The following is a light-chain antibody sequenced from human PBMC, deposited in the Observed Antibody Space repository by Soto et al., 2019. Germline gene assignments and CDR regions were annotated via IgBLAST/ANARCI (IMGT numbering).Light chain of an antibody. V-gene: IGKV3-11*01. Sequence: EIVWTQSPATLSLSPGERATLSCRASQSVSSYLAWYRQKPGQAPRLLIYDASNRATGIPARFSGSGSGTDFNLTISSLEPEDFAVYYCQQRNTWPLTFGGVTKLEIK. CDR3: QQRNTWPLT. CDR1: QSVSSY. CDR2: DAS. J-gene: IGKJ4*01.